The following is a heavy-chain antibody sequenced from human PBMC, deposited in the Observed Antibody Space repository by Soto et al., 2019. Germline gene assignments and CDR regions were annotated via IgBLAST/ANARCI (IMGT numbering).Heavy chain of an antibody. J-gene: IGHJ5*02. Sequence: TLSLTCTVSGDSITSSSYFWGWIRQPPGKGLEWIGSIYYSGNAYYNPSLKSRVTISVDTSKNQFSLKLNSVTAADTAVYYCARRLYYYDSSDQPLGWFDPWGQGTLVTVSS. V-gene: IGHV4-39*01. CDR3: ARRLYYYDSSDQPLGWFDP. D-gene: IGHD3-22*01. CDR1: GDSITSSSYF. CDR2: IYYSGNA.